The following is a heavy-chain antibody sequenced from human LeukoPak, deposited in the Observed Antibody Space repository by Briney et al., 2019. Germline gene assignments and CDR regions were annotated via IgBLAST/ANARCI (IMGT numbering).Heavy chain of an antibody. CDR2: IKWNGGST. Sequence: GGSLRLSCAASGFTFEDYDMNWVRQAPGKGLEWVSGIKWNGGSTGYADSVRGRFTISRDNAKNSLYLQMNSLRAEDTALYYCARDRNDYDSWSGYSMSYFDYWGQGTLVTVSS. D-gene: IGHD3-3*01. V-gene: IGHV3-20*04. CDR1: GFTFEDYD. J-gene: IGHJ4*02. CDR3: ARDRNDYDSWSGYSMSYFDY.